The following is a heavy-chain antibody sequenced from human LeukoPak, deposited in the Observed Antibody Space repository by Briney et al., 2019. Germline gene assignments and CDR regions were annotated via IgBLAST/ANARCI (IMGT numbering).Heavy chain of an antibody. V-gene: IGHV1-46*01. J-gene: IGHJ4*02. D-gene: IGHD1-1*01. CDR3: ASGWQNAPFDY. CDR2: INPSGGST. CDR1: GYTFTNYF. Sequence: GASVKVSCKASGYTFTNYFMHWVRQAPGQGLEWMGIINPSGGSTSYAQKFQGRVTMTRDMSTSTVYMELSSLRSEDTAVYYCASGWQNAPFDYWGQGTLVTVSS.